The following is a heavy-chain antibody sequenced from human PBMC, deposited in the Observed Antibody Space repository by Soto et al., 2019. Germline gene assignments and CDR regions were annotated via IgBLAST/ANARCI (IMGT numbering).Heavy chain of an antibody. CDR1: EFTFSVYS. Sequence: DVQLEESGGGLVKPGGSLRLSCVASEFTFSVYSMNWVRQAPGKGLEWVSSISSGSSYIYYADSVKGRFTISRDNDKSSLFLHMNGLRVDDTAVYYCTRDRVKIRGGYYHYYGMDVWGQGTTVTVSS. CDR3: TRDRVKIRGGYYHYYGMDV. D-gene: IGHD3-10*01. J-gene: IGHJ6*02. V-gene: IGHV3-21*02. CDR2: ISSGSSYI.